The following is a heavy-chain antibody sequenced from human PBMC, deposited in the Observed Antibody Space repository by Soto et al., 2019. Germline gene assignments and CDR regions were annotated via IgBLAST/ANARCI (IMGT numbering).Heavy chain of an antibody. CDR3: ARGRWEVRFDD. J-gene: IGHJ4*02. V-gene: IGHV4-34*01. CDR2: INHSGST. CDR1: GGSFSGYY. D-gene: IGHD1-26*01. Sequence: SETLSLTCSVYGGSFSGYYWSWIRQPPGKGLEWIGEINHSGSTNYNPSLKSRVTISVDTSKRQFPLKLSSVTAADTAFYYCARGRWEVRFDDWGQGTLVTVSS.